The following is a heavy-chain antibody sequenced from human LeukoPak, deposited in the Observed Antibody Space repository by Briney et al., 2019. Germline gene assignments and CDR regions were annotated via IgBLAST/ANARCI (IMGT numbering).Heavy chain of an antibody. J-gene: IGHJ5*02. CDR3: AKDRVGSSSGKNWFDP. V-gene: IGHV3-23*01. CDR1: GFTFSSYA. D-gene: IGHD6-6*01. CDR2: ISGSGGST. Sequence: PGGSLRLSCAASGFTFSSYAMSWVRQAPGKGLGWVSAISGSGGSTYYADSVKGRFTISRDNSKNTLYLQMNSLRAEDTAVYYCAKDRVGSSSGKNWFDPWGQGTLVTVSS.